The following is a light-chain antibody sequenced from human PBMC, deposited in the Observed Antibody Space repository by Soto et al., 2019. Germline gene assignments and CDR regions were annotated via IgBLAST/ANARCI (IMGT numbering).Light chain of an antibody. CDR3: QQVNNYPLI. CDR2: AAS. Sequence: DLPMTQTPSTLSASVGEIVTTTCRPSQDLSGYLAWYQQKPGKAPKIMIYAASTLQSGVPSRFSGSRSETDFTLTISRLQPEDVATYCCQQVNNYPLIFSGGTKVDIK. J-gene: IGKJ4*01. CDR1: QDLSGY. V-gene: IGKV1-9*01.